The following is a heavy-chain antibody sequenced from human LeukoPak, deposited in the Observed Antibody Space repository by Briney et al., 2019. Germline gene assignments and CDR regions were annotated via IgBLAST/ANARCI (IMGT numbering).Heavy chain of an antibody. Sequence: GASVKVSCKASGYTFTSYGISWVRQAPGQGLEWMGWISAYNGNTNYAQKLQGRVTMTTDTSTSTAYMELRSLRSDDTAVYYCARDPSSYYDILWLPNYYYYYGMDVWGQGTTVTVSS. D-gene: IGHD3-9*01. CDR1: GYTFTSYG. CDR3: ARDPSSYYDILWLPNYYYYYGMDV. CDR2: ISAYNGNT. V-gene: IGHV1-18*01. J-gene: IGHJ6*02.